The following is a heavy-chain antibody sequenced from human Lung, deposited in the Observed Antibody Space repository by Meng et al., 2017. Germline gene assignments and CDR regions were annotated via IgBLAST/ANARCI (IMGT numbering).Heavy chain of an antibody. Sequence: QVLRVQDGAEVEKPGASMKFSCNASAYSFPDYGLHWVRRAPGQGLEWMGRINPKSGDTHYAQRFQGRVTMTGDTSISTAYMELSGLRSDDTAMYYCARDEDISAAGKLFGDYWGQGTLVTVSS. CDR1: AYSFPDYG. J-gene: IGHJ4*02. D-gene: IGHD6-13*01. V-gene: IGHV1-2*06. CDR2: INPKSGDT. CDR3: ARDEDISAAGKLFGDY.